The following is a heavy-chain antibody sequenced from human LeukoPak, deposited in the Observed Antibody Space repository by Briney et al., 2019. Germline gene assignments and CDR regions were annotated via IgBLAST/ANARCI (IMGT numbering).Heavy chain of an antibody. D-gene: IGHD4-17*01. CDR3: AIMGGDYGPFDY. CDR1: GGSISSGDYY. Sequence: PSETLSLTCTVSGGSISSGDYYWSWIRQPPGKGLEWIGYIYYSGSTYYNPSLKSRVTISVDTSKNQFSLKLSSVTAADTAVYYCAIMGGDYGPFDYWGQGTLVTVSS. CDR2: IYYSGST. V-gene: IGHV4-30-4*01. J-gene: IGHJ4*02.